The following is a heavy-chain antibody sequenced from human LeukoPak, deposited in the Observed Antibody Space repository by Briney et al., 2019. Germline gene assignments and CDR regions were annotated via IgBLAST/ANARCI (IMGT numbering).Heavy chain of an antibody. D-gene: IGHD3-10*01. Sequence: PAASVKVPCKASGYTFTGKYMHWVRQAPGQGLEWMGWINPNSGDTKYAQKFQGRVAMTRDTSISTAYMELSRLKSDDTAEYFCARGGGSSWFDFWGQGTLVTVSS. CDR3: ARGGGSSWFDF. J-gene: IGHJ5*01. V-gene: IGHV1-2*02. CDR1: GYTFTGKY. CDR2: INPNSGDT.